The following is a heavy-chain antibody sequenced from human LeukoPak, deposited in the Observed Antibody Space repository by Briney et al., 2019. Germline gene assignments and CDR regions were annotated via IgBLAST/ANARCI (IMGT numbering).Heavy chain of an antibody. CDR2: ISGSGGST. CDR3: AKKPGGGYCSGASCYYSDY. D-gene: IGHD2-15*01. V-gene: IGHV3-23*01. Sequence: GGSLRLSCAASGFTFSSYAMSWVRQAPGKGLEWVSAISGSGGSTYYADSVKGRFTISRDNSKNTLYLQMNSLRAEDTAVYYCAKKPGGGYCSGASCYYSDYWGQRTLVTVSS. CDR1: GFTFSSYA. J-gene: IGHJ4*02.